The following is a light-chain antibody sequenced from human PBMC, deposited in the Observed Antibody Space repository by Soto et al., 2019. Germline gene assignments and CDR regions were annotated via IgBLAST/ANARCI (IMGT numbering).Light chain of an antibody. J-gene: IGKJ1*01. Sequence: EIVMTQSPATVSVSPGDRATRSCXARQSVSDKLAWYQQKPGQAPRLLXYHASARATGIPARFSGSGSWTEFTLTISGLQSEDFAVYYCQQYNNWPPWTFGQGTKVDIK. CDR3: QQYNNWPPWT. CDR2: HAS. CDR1: QSVSDK. V-gene: IGKV3-15*01.